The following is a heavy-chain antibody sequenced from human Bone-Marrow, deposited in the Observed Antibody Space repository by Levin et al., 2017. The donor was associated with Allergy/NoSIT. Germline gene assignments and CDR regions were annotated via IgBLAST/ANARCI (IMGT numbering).Heavy chain of an antibody. D-gene: IGHD4-17*01. Sequence: TSETLSLTCAVYGGSLSGYYWNWIRQSPGKGLEWVGEISLGGSTYYNPSLKNRVSISVDTSTDQFSLKLSSVTAADTAVYYCARGPSTSVTLHDGFDIWGQGTMVTVSS. CDR3: ARGPSTSVTLHDGFDI. CDR2: ISLGGST. V-gene: IGHV4-34*01. CDR1: GGSLSGYY. J-gene: IGHJ3*02.